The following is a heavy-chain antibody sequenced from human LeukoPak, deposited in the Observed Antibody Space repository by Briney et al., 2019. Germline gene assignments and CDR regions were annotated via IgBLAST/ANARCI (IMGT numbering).Heavy chain of an antibody. J-gene: IGHJ4*02. Sequence: GGSLRLSCAASGFTFSSSDMHWVRQATGKGLECVSAIGTVSDTYYSDSVKGRFTISREDAKNSLYLQMNSLRPEDTAVYYCVRERRDSGGHIFSPLDYWGQGTLVTVSS. D-gene: IGHD2-15*01. CDR1: GFTFSSSD. V-gene: IGHV3-13*04. CDR3: VRERRDSGGHIFSPLDY. CDR2: IGTVSDT.